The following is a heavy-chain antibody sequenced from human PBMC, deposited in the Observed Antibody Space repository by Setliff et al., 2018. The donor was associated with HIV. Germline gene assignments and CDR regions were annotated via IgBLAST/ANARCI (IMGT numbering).Heavy chain of an antibody. D-gene: IGHD2-15*01. CDR2: IWYDGSNK. J-gene: IGHJ3*02. CDR3: ARSETSYCSGGSCPPGAFDI. V-gene: IGHV3-33*01. CDR1: GFTFSSYG. Sequence: GGSLRLSCAASGFTFSSYGMHWVRQAPGKGLEWGEVIWYDGSNKYDADSVKGRFTISRDDSKNTLYLQMNSLKAEDTAVYYCARSETSYCSGGSCPPGAFDIWGQGTMVTVSS.